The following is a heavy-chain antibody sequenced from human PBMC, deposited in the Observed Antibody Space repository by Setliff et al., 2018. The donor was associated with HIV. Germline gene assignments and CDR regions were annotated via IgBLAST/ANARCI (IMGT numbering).Heavy chain of an antibody. D-gene: IGHD1-26*01. CDR1: GGTLSGHAISYA. CDR2: IAPVFGTA. Sequence: SVKVSCKASGGTLSGHAISYAISWVRQAPGRGLGWMGGIAPVFGTADYAQKFRGRLTITADESTSTTYMELNSLTFDDTAMYFCASSGGYPDYFDYWGQGTLVTVSS. V-gene: IGHV1-69*13. CDR3: ASSGGYPDYFDY. J-gene: IGHJ4*02.